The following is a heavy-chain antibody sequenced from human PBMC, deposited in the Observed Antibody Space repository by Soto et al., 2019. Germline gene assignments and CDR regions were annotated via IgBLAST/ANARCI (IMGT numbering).Heavy chain of an antibody. J-gene: IGHJ3*01. CDR3: XXXXXXXXXXXXXXXXDAFDV. CDR1: GFSVTSNKW. Sequence: QVQLQESGPGLVKPSGTLSLTCTVSGFSVTSNKWWSWVRQSPGKSLEWIGEIYHSGASYHNSAFSGRVTISMDXSKNXXXXXXXXXXXXXXXXXXXXXXXXXXXXXXXXXXXDAFDVWGQGTLVTVSS. V-gene: IGHV4-4*02. CDR2: IYHSGAS.